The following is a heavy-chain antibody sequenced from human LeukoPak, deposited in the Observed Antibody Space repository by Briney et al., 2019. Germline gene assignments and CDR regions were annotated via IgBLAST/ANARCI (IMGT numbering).Heavy chain of an antibody. V-gene: IGHV4-31*03. D-gene: IGHD3-22*01. CDR3: ARNFDSHNAFDV. J-gene: IGHJ3*01. Sequence: SQTLSLTCTVSLDSISSGDYYWSWIRQHPGKGLEWIGYIYYSGSTYYNLSLKSRVLISIDTSKNQFSLNLSSVTAADTALYYCARNFDSHNAFDVWGQGTMVTVSS. CDR2: IYYSGST. CDR1: LDSISSGDYY.